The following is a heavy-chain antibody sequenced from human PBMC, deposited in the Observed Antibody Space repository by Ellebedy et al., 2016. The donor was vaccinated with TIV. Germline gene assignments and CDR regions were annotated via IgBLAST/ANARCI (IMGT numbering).Heavy chain of an antibody. V-gene: IGHV1-18*01. D-gene: IGHD6-19*01. J-gene: IGHJ4*02. Sequence: AASVKVSCKASRYIFTNFGITWVRQAPGQGLEWMGWISGSSSDTNYAQKFQDRVTMTTDTSTSTADMELRCLRSDDTAVYYCEVGGGLGWYISFDYWGQGTLVTVSS. CDR2: ISGSSSDT. CDR3: EVGGGLGWYISFDY. CDR1: RYIFTNFG.